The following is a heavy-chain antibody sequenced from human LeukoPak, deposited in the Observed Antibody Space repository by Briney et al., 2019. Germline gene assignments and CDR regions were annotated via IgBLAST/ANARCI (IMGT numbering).Heavy chain of an antibody. CDR3: AKDLGWELPAEAY. Sequence: GGSLRLSCVASGFTFKNYVMNWVRQAPGKGMEWLATIYGSGVSISYADSVKGRFTISRDNSNNTLYLQMNSLRAEDTAMYYCAKDLGWELPAEAYWGQGILVTVSS. D-gene: IGHD1-26*01. J-gene: IGHJ4*02. CDR2: IYGSGVSI. V-gene: IGHV3-23*01. CDR1: GFTFKNYV.